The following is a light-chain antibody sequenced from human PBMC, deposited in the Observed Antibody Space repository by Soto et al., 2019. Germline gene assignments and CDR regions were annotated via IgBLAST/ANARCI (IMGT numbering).Light chain of an antibody. J-gene: IGKJ1*01. CDR1: RSISDW. CDR2: DAS. V-gene: IGKV1-5*01. Sequence: DSQMTQSPSSLSLSIGDRVASTCRASRSISDWLAWYQQKPGKAPELLIFDASNLKSGVPSRFSGSGSGTEFTLTISSLQPDDVATYYCLQYDSYSWTFGQGTKVDIK. CDR3: LQYDSYSWT.